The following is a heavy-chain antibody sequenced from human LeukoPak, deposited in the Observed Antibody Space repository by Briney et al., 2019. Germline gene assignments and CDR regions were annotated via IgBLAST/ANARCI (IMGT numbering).Heavy chain of an antibody. J-gene: IGHJ4*02. D-gene: IGHD1-26*01. CDR2: ISYDGSNK. CDR3: AKDISPVGATGRFGY. V-gene: IGHV3-30*18. Sequence: GGSLRLSCAASGFTFSSYGMHWVRQAPGKGLEWVAVISYDGSNKYYADSVKGRFTISRDNSKNTLYLQMNSLRAEDTAVYYCAKDISPVGATGRFGYWGQGTLVTVSS. CDR1: GFTFSSYG.